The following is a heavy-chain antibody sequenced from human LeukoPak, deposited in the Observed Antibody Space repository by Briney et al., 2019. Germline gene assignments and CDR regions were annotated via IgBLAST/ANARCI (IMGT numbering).Heavy chain of an antibody. CDR1: GFTFSTYI. J-gene: IGHJ4*02. Sequence: GGSLRLSCAASGFTFSTYIMNWVRQAPGKGLEWVSPISSSSTYIYYADSVKGRFTISRDNAKSSLYLQMDSLRAEDTAVYYCARDFSSQSLDYWGPGTLVTVSS. CDR3: ARDFSSQSLDY. CDR2: ISSSSTYI. D-gene: IGHD3-3*01. V-gene: IGHV3-21*01.